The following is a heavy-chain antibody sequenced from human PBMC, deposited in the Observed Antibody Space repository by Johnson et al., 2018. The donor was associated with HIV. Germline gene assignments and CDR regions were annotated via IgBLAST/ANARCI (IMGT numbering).Heavy chain of an antibody. CDR1: GFTFDDYG. Sequence: VQLMESGGSVVRPGGSLRLSCAASGFTFDDYGMSWVRQAPGEGLEWVSGINWNGGSTGYADSVKGRFTISRDNAKNSLYQQMNSLRAEDTALYYCAREGVGTTSDDAFDIWGQGTMVTVSS. V-gene: IGHV3-20*04. J-gene: IGHJ3*02. CDR3: AREGVGTTSDDAFDI. D-gene: IGHD1-26*01. CDR2: INWNGGST.